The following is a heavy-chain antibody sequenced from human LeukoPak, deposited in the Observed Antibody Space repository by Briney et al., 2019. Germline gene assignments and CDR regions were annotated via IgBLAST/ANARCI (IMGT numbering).Heavy chain of an antibody. D-gene: IGHD3/OR15-3a*01. CDR1: GFTFSTFW. J-gene: IGHJ4*02. Sequence: GALRVSCATPGFTFSTFWMHWVRQAPGKGLVWVSRINSDGSSTNYADSVKGRFTISRDNAKNTLYLQMSGLRVEDTAVYYCARGGRGPDFWGQGTLVTVSS. CDR2: INSDGSST. V-gene: IGHV3-74*01. CDR3: ARGGRGPDF.